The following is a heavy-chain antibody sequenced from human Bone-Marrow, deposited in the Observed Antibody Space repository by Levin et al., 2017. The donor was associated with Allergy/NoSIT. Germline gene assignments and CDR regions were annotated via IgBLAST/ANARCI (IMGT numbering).Heavy chain of an antibody. Sequence: GASVKVSCKVSGYTLSELSMHWVRQAPGKGLEWMGGFDPEDGETIFAQKFQGRVTMTEDTSTDTAYLDLSSLTSEDTAVYYCATAFGGGNSLHEYIQYWGQGTLVTVSS. CDR3: ATAFGGGNSLHEYIQY. V-gene: IGHV1-24*01. D-gene: IGHD3-10*01. J-gene: IGHJ1*01. CDR2: FDPEDGET. CDR1: GYTLSELS.